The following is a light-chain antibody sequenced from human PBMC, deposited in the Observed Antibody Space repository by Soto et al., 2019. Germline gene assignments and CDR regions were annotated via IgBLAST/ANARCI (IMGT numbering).Light chain of an antibody. CDR3: AAWDDSLSGVV. V-gene: IGLV1-47*01. J-gene: IGLJ2*01. CDR1: SSNIGSNF. Sequence: QSVLTQPPSASGTPGQRVTISCSGSSSNIGSNFIYWYQQLPGTAPKLLIYRNNERPSGVPDRFSGSKSGTSASLAISGLLSEHEADYHCAAWDDSLSGVVFGGGTKLTVL. CDR2: RNN.